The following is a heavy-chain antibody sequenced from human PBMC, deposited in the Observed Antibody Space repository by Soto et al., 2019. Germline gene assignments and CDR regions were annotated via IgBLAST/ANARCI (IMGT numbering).Heavy chain of an antibody. V-gene: IGHV3-74*03. CDR1: GFTFSTYW. CDR2: INSDGTST. D-gene: IGHD1-1*01. Sequence: EVQLVESGGNLVQPGGSLRLSCAASGFTFSTYWMHWVRQAPGKGLVWVSRINSDGTSTKYSDSVKGRFTISRDNAKNTLYLQMNSLRAEDTAVYYCVQVERPWGQGTLVTVSS. CDR3: VQVERP. J-gene: IGHJ5*02.